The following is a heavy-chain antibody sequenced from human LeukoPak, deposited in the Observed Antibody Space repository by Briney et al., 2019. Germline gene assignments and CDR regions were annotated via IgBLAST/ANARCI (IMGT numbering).Heavy chain of an antibody. V-gene: IGHV4-59*02. CDR2: VHSSGST. D-gene: IGHD3-3*01. CDR3: ARGPRLADYDFWSGYYTHYYYYYYYMDV. CDR1: GGSVSGHY. Sequence: SETLSLTCSVSGGSVSGHYWSWIRQPPGKGLEWIGYVHSSGSTSYNPSLKSRVTISVDTSKNQFSLKLSSVTAADTAVYYCARGPRLADYDFWSGYYTHYYYYYYYMDVWGKGTTVTVSS. J-gene: IGHJ6*03.